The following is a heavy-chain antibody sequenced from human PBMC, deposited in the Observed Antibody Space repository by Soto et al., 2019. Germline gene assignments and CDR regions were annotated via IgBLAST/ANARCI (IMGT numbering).Heavy chain of an antibody. Sequence: SVKVSCKASGGTFSSNAISWVRQAPGQGLEWMGGIIPIFGTSNYAQKFQGRVTISADESTSTAYMELSSLRSEDTAIYYCARDYYDSSGYVYFDYWGPGTLVTVSS. D-gene: IGHD3-22*01. CDR1: GGTFSSNA. J-gene: IGHJ4*02. CDR3: ARDYYDSSGYVYFDY. V-gene: IGHV1-69*13. CDR2: IIPIFGTS.